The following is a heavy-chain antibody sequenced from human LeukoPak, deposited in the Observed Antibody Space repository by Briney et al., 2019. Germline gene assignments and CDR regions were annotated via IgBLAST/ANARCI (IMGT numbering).Heavy chain of an antibody. J-gene: IGHJ5*02. Sequence: SETLSLTCTVSGGSISSSSYYWGWLRQPPGTGLEWLGSIYYSGSTYYNPSLKSRVTISVDTSKNQFSLKLSSVTAADTAVYYCARDSRITIFGVAPPWFDRWGQGTLVTVSS. V-gene: IGHV4-39*07. CDR1: GGSISSSSYY. CDR3: ARDSRITIFGVAPPWFDR. D-gene: IGHD3-3*01. CDR2: IYYSGST.